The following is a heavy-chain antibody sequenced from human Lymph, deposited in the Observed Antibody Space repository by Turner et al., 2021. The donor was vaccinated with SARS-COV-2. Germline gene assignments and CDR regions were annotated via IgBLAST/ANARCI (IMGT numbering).Heavy chain of an antibody. D-gene: IGHD1-26*01. J-gene: IGHJ4*02. CDR3: ARGLSGNYYFFDY. CDR1: GFTFSSFA. Sequence: QVQLVESGGGVVQPGRSLRLSCAASGFTFSSFAMHWVRQAPGKGLEWVALISYDGGNKYYAESVKGRFTISRDNSKNKLYLHMNSLRDEDTGVYYCARGLSGNYYFFDYWGQGTLVTVSS. V-gene: IGHV3-30-3*01. CDR2: ISYDGGNK.